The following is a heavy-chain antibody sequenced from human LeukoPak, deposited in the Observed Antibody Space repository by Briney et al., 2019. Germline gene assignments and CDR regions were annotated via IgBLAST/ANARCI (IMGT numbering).Heavy chain of an antibody. CDR2: IIGTGDTI. Sequence: GGSLRLSCAASGFTFSPYSMNWVRQAPGKGLEWIAFIIGTGDTIFYADSVKGRFTISRDNAKNSLYLQMNSLRAEDTAVYYCARGLMGYYYDSSGYDSWGQGTLVTVSS. CDR1: GFTFSPYS. V-gene: IGHV3-48*01. J-gene: IGHJ4*02. D-gene: IGHD3-22*01. CDR3: ARGLMGYYYDSSGYDS.